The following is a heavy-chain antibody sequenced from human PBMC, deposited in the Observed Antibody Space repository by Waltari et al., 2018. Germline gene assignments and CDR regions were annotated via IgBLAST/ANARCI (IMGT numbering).Heavy chain of an antibody. J-gene: IGHJ4*02. D-gene: IGHD4-17*01. CDR1: GFTFSSYW. CDR3: ARAAESDYRGGYFDY. CDR2: IKQDGSEK. Sequence: VQLVESGGGLVQPGGSLRLSCAASGFTFSSYWMSWVRQAPGKGLEWVANIKQDGSEKYYVDSVKGRFTIARDNAKNSLYLQMNSLRAEDTAVYYCARAAESDYRGGYFDYWGQGTLVTVSS. V-gene: IGHV3-7*03.